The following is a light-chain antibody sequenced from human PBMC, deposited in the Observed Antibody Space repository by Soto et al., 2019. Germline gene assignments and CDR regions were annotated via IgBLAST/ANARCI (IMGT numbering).Light chain of an antibody. CDR1: QSVSSN. Sequence: IVMTQSASTLSVSPGERATLSCRASQSVSSNLAWYQQKPGQAPRLLIYGASTRATGIPARFSGSGSGTEFTLTISSLQSEDFAVYYCQQYNNWPVTFGQGTKVDIK. CDR3: QQYNNWPVT. V-gene: IGKV3-15*01. J-gene: IGKJ1*01. CDR2: GAS.